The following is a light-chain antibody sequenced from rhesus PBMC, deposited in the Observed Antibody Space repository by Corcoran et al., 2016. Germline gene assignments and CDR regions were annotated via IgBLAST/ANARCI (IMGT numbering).Light chain of an antibody. CDR3: QQHISYPRT. Sequence: DIQMTQSPSTLSASLGDTVTISCRASQGINNYLAWYQQKPGKAPRPLIYYATNLESGVPYRFSGSGYGTDFTLTITSLQPEDFAIYYCQQHISYPRTFGQGTKVEIK. J-gene: IGKJ1*01. CDR1: QGINNY. CDR2: YAT. V-gene: IGKV1S16*01.